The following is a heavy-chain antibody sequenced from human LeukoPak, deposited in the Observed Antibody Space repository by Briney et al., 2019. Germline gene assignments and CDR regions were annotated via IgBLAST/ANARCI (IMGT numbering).Heavy chain of an antibody. CDR2: ISSSSSYI. CDR1: GFTFSSYS. V-gene: IGHV3-21*01. J-gene: IGHJ4*02. D-gene: IGHD2-8*02. Sequence: PGGSLRLSCAASGFTFSSYSMNWVRQAPRKGLEWVSSISSSSSYIYYADSVKGRFTISRDNAKNSLYLQMNSLRAEDTAVYYCARSDAGVLDYWGQGTLVTVSS. CDR3: ARSDAGVLDY.